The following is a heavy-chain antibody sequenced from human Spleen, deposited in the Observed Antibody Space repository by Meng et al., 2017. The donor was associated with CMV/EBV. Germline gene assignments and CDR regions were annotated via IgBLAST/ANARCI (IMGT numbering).Heavy chain of an antibody. CDR3: ARGYLTYYYDSSGYYLGDY. V-gene: IGHV3-21*01. J-gene: IGHJ4*02. CDR2: ISSTSSFI. D-gene: IGHD3-22*01. CDR1: GFDFSSYS. Sequence: GESLKISCAASGFDFSSYSMNWVRQTPGKGLEWVSCISSTSSFIYYTGSVKGRFTISRDTSKNTLYLQMNSLRPEDTAVYYCARGYLTYYYDSSGYYLGDYWGQGTLVTVSS.